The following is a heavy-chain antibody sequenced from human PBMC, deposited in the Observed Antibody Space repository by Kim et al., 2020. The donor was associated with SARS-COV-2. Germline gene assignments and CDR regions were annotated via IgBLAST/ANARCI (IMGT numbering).Heavy chain of an antibody. V-gene: IGHV3-30*01. CDR3: ARVNTAMVGPVDC. Sequence: YAESVKGRVNISRDNCKNTLYLQMNSLRAEDMAVYYCARVNTAMVGPVDCWRQGTLVTVSS. D-gene: IGHD5-18*01. J-gene: IGHJ4*02.